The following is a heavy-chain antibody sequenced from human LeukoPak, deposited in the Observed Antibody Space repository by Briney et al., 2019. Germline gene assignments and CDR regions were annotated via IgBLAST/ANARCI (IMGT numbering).Heavy chain of an antibody. CDR3: AKDVVPDSGWDLDH. CDR1: GFTFSTYS. D-gene: IGHD6-19*01. V-gene: IGHV3-23*01. Sequence: GGSLRLSCAASGFTFSTYSMTWVRQAPGKGLEWVSSIYGSGERTFYADSVRGRFTVSRDNSKNTLYLEMSSLRAEDTAVYFCAKDVVPDSGWDLDHWGQGTLVTVSS. J-gene: IGHJ4*02. CDR2: IYGSGERT.